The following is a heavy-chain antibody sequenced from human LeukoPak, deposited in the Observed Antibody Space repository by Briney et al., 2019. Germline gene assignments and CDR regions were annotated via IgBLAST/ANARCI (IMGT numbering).Heavy chain of an antibody. D-gene: IGHD3-22*01. CDR3: ARDRRYYDSSGYSDY. Sequence: GGSLRLSCAASGFTFSNYAMSWVRQAPGKGLEWVSSITDSGRSTHYADSVKGRFTISRDNSRDTLYLQMNSLRAEDTAVYYCARDRRYYDSSGYSDYWGQGTLVTVSS. V-gene: IGHV3-23*01. J-gene: IGHJ4*02. CDR2: ITDSGRST. CDR1: GFTFSNYA.